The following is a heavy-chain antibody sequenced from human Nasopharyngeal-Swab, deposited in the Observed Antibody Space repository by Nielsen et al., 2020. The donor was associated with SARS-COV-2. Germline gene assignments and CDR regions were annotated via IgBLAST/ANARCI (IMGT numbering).Heavy chain of an antibody. J-gene: IGHJ4*02. CDR3: AREDYYDSSGYYDRALDY. CDR2: ISSNGGST. D-gene: IGHD3-22*01. CDR1: GFTFSSYA. V-gene: IGHV3-64*04. Sequence: GESLKISCSASGFTFSSYAMHWVRQAPGKGLEYVSAISSNGGSTYYADSVKGRFTISRDNSKNTLYLQMNSLRAEDTVVYYCAREDYYDSSGYYDRALDYWGQGTLVTVSS.